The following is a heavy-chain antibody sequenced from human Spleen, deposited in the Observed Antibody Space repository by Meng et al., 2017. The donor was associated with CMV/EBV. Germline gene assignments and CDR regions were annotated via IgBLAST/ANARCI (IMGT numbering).Heavy chain of an antibody. Sequence: GESLKISCEASGFTFGSHSLNWVRQAPGKGLEWVSSITGDSTYKHYADPLKGRFTISRDNSKNSLYLQMNGLRTEDTAFYYCAKTYYSGSGNFDDAFAIWGRGTMVTVSS. CDR3: AKTYYSGSGNFDDAFAI. D-gene: IGHD3-10*01. CDR1: GFTFGSHS. CDR2: ITGDSTYK. V-gene: IGHV3-21*04. J-gene: IGHJ3*02.